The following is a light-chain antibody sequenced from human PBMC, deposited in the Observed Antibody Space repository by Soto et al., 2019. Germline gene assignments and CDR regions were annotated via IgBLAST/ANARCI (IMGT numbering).Light chain of an antibody. J-gene: IGLJ1*01. CDR2: DVN. CDR1: SNDVGRFDY. V-gene: IGLV2-11*01. Sequence: ALAQPRSVSGSPGQSVTISCTGTSNDVGRFDYVSWYQQHPGKAPKVIIYDVNERPSGVPNRFSGSKSGNTASLTISGLQADDEADYYCCSYAGSSTPYVFGTGTKVTVL. CDR3: CSYAGSSTPYV.